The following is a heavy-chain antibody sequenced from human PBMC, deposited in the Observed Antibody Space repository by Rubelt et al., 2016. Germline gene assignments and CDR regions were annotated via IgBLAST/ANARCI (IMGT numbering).Heavy chain of an antibody. CDR3: AKDWWTDTAMDY. Sequence: SSYGMHWVRQAPGKGLEWVAVISYDGSNKYYADSVKGRFTISRDNSKNTLYLQMNSLRAEDTAVYYCAKDWWTDTAMDYWGQGTPVTVSS. CDR1: SSYG. V-gene: IGHV3-30*18. D-gene: IGHD5-18*01. J-gene: IGHJ4*02. CDR2: ISYDGSNK.